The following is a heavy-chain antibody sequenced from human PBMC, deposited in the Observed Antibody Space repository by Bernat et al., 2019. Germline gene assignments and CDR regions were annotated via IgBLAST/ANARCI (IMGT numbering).Heavy chain of an antibody. CDR3: AKDLLELWSEWYFDL. J-gene: IGHJ2*01. CDR1: GFTFSSYG. Sequence: QVQLVESGGGVVQPGRSLRLSCAASGFTFSSYGMHWVRQDPGKGLEWVAVISYDGSNKYYADSVKGRFTISRDNSKNTLYLQMNSLRAEDTAVYYCAKDLLELWSEWYFDLWGRGTLVTVSS. D-gene: IGHD1-7*01. V-gene: IGHV3-30*18. CDR2: ISYDGSNK.